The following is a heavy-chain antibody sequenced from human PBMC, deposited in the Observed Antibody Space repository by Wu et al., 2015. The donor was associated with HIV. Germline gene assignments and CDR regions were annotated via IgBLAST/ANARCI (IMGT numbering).Heavy chain of an antibody. J-gene: IGHJ6*03. CDR3: ATWHPAARGIYYYYYMDV. D-gene: IGHD6-6*01. CDR2: FDPEDGET. Sequence: QVQLVQSGAEVKKPGASVKVSCKVSGYTLTELSMHWVRQAPGKGLEWMGGFDPEDGETIYAQKFQGRVTMTEDTSTDTAYMELSSLRSEDTAVYYCATWHPAARGIYYYYYMDVWGKGTTVTVSS. V-gene: IGHV1-24*01. CDR1: GYTLTELS.